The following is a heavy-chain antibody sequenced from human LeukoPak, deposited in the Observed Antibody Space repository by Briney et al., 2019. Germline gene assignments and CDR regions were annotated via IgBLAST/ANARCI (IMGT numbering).Heavy chain of an antibody. Sequence: PSETLSLTCTVSGRSISNYYWSWIRQPPGKGLEWIGYIYYSGSTNYNPSLKSRVAMSVDTSKNQFSLKLSSVRGTDAAVYFCENRATTGPPYYLEYWAEGTLVTVSS. J-gene: IGHJ4*02. V-gene: IGHV4-59*12. D-gene: IGHD1-26*01. CDR3: ENRATTGPPYYLEY. CDR2: IYYSGST. CDR1: GRSISNYY.